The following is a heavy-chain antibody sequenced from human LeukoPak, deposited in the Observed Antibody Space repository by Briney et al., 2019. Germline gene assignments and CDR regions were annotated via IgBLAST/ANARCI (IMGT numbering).Heavy chain of an antibody. Sequence: GGSQRLSCAASGFTFDDYGMSWVRQAPGKGLEWVSGINWIGGSTGYADSVKGRFTMSRDNAKNSLYLQMNSLRAEDTALYYCARSIVGATCWFDPWGQGTLGTVSS. CDR2: INWIGGST. J-gene: IGHJ5*02. CDR1: GFTFDDYG. CDR3: ARSIVGATCWFDP. D-gene: IGHD1-26*01. V-gene: IGHV3-20*04.